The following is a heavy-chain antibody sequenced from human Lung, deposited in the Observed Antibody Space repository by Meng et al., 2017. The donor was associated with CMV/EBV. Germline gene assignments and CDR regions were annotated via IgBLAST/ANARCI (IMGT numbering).Heavy chain of an antibody. CDR2: ISGSGGST. V-gene: IGHV3-23*01. CDR1: GLTFSSHP. J-gene: IGHJ5*02. Sequence: SCVASGLTFSSHPMTWVRQAPGKGLEWVSSISGSGGSTYSADFVQGRFTISRDNSKNTLYLQMSALRDEDTALYYCARGGPVAGKNWFDRWGQGTLVTVSS. D-gene: IGHD6-19*01. CDR3: ARGGPVAGKNWFDR.